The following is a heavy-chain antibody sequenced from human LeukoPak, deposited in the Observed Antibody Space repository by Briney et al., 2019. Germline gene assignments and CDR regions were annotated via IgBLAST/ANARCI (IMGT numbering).Heavy chain of an antibody. CDR3: ARVVDGDYYFDY. J-gene: IGHJ4*02. CDR1: GGSVSSGSYY. V-gene: IGHV4-61*01. CDR2: IYYSGST. D-gene: IGHD5-24*01. Sequence: SETLSLTCTVSGGSVSSGSYYWSWIRQPPGKGLEWIGYIYYSGSTNYNPSLKSRVTISIDTSRKQFSLKLSSVTAADTAVYYCARVVDGDYYFDYWGQGTLVTVSS.